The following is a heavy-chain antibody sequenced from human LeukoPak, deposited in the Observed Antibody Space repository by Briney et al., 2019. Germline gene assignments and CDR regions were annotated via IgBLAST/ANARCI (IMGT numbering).Heavy chain of an antibody. CDR3: ARGGPTYYYDSSGYYLSF. CDR1: GGSFSGYY. V-gene: IGHV4-34*01. J-gene: IGHJ4*02. CDR2: INHSGST. D-gene: IGHD3-22*01. Sequence: SETLSLTCAVYGGSFSGYYWNWIRQPPGKGLEWIGEINHSGSTNYNPSLKRRVTISVDTSKNQFSLKLSSVTAADTAVYYCARGGPTYYYDSSGYYLSFWGQGTLVTVSS.